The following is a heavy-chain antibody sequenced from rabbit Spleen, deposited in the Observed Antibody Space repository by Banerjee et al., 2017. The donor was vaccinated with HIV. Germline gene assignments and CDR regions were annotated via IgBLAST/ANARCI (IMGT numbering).Heavy chain of an antibody. J-gene: IGHJ4*01. Sequence: QEQLTETGGGLVQPGGSLTLSCKASGIDFTNYYITWVRQAPGKGLEWIGCIYTSSGYTYYASWAKGRFTISKTSSTTVTLQMTSLTAADTATYFCARETSSGWGVVSFYFNLWGPGTLVTVS. V-gene: IGHV1S45*01. CDR2: IYTSSGYT. D-gene: IGHD4-1*01. CDR3: ARETSSGWGVVSFYFNL. CDR1: GIDFTNYY.